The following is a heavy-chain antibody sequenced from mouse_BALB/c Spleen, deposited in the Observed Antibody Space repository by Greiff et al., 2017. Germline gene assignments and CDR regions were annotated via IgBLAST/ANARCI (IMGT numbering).Heavy chain of an antibody. CDR3: ARLVTTAFDD. CDR2: IDPSDSET. CDR1: GYSFTSYW. Sequence: QVQLKESGPQLVRPGASVKISCKASGYSFTSYWMHWVKQRPGQGLEWIGMIDPSDSETRLNQKFKDKATLTVDKSSSTAYMQLSSPTSEDSAVYYCARLVTTAFDDWGQGTTLTVSS. J-gene: IGHJ2*01. V-gene: IGHV1S126*01. D-gene: IGHD1-2*01.